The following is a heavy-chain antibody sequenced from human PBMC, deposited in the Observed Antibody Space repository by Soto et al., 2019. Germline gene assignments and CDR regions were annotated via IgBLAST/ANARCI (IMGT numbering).Heavy chain of an antibody. V-gene: IGHV4-4*02. J-gene: IGHJ4*02. CDR1: SGSISSSNW. Sequence: PSETLSLTCAVSSGSISSSNWWSWVRQPPGKGLEWIGEIYHGGSTNYNPSLKSRVTISVDKSKNQFSLKLSSVTAADTAVYYCARNYYGSGSYFDYWGQGTLVTVSS. CDR3: ARNYYGSGSYFDY. CDR2: IYHGGST. D-gene: IGHD3-10*01.